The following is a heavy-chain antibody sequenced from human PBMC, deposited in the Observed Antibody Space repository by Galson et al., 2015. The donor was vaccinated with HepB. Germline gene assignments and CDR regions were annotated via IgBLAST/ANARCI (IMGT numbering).Heavy chain of an antibody. D-gene: IGHD4-11*01. CDR2: ISVYNDNT. Sequence: SVKVSCKASGYTFTSYGITWVRQAPGQGLEWMGWISVYNDNTNYTQKLQGRVTMTTDTSTSTAYMEPRSLRSDDTAVYYCARVRDYSLYYYYYGMDVWGQGTTVTVSS. CDR3: ARVRDYSLYYYYYGMDV. J-gene: IGHJ6*02. CDR1: GYTFTSYG. V-gene: IGHV1-18*04.